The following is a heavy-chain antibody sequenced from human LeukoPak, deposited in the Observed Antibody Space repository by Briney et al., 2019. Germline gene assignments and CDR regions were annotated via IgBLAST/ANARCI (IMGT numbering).Heavy chain of an antibody. Sequence: GGSLRLSCAASGFTFDDYAMHWVRQAPGKGLEWVSSISWNSGSIGYADSVKGRFTISRDNAKNSVSLQMNSLRAEDTAVYYCTNFKPPAPDALDIWGQGTMITVSS. V-gene: IGHV3-9*01. J-gene: IGHJ3*02. CDR3: TNFKPPAPDALDI. CDR1: GFTFDDYA. D-gene: IGHD1-14*01. CDR2: ISWNSGSI.